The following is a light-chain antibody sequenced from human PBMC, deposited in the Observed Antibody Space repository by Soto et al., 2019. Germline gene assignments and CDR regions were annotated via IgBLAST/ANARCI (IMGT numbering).Light chain of an antibody. CDR2: GNN. V-gene: IGLV1-40*01. CDR1: GSNIGAGYD. J-gene: IGLJ1*01. Sequence: QSVLTQPPSVSGAPGQRVTISCTGSGSNIGAGYDVHWYQQLPGTAPKLLIYGNNNRPSGIPDRFSGSKSGTSASLAITGLQAGDEADYYCQSYDSGLRALYVFGTGTKV. CDR3: QSYDSGLRALYV.